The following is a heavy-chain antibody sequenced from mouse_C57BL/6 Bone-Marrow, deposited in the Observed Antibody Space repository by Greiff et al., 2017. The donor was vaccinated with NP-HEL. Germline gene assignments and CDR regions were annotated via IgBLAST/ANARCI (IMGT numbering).Heavy chain of an antibody. J-gene: IGHJ1*03. V-gene: IGHV3-6*01. Sequence: ESGPGLVKPSQSLSLTCSVTGYSITSGYYWNWIRQFPGNKLEWMGYISYDGSNNYNPSLKNRTSITRDTSKNQFFLKLNSVTTEDTATDYCARDDTTGVAPYWYFDVWGTGTTVTVSS. CDR2: ISYDGSN. CDR3: ARDDTTGVAPYWYFDV. CDR1: GYSITSGYY. D-gene: IGHD1-1*01.